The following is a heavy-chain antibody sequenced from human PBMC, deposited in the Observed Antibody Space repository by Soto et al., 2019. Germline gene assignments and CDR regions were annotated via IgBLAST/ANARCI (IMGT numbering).Heavy chain of an antibody. D-gene: IGHD3-22*01. V-gene: IGHV4-38-2*02. CDR3: ARDKFTYYYESRGKIFDY. CDR2: IYHSGST. Sequence: PSETLSLTCTVSGGSISGHYWGWIRQPPGKGLEWIGSIYHSGSTYYNPSLKSRVTISVDTSKNQFSLKLSSVTAADTAVYYCARDKFTYYYESRGKIFDYGGQETLVTVPS. CDR1: GGSISGHY. J-gene: IGHJ4*02.